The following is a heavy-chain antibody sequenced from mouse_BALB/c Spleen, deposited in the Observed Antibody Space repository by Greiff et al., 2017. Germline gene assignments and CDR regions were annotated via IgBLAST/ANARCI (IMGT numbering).Heavy chain of an antibody. Sequence: LVESGAELAKPGASVKMSCKASGYTFTSYWMHWVKQRPGQGLEWIGYINPSTGYTEYNQKFKDKATLTADKSSSTAYMQLSSLTSEDSAVYYCARWGGKRAMDYWGQGTSVTVSS. CDR1: GYTFTSYW. V-gene: IGHV1-7*01. CDR3: ARWGGKRAMDY. J-gene: IGHJ4*01. CDR2: INPSTGYT. D-gene: IGHD1-1*01.